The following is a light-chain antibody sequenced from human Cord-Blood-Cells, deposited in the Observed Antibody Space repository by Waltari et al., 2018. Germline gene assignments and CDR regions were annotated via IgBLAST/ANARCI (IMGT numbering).Light chain of an antibody. J-gene: IGKJ2*03. Sequence: DIVMTQSPLSLPVTPGERASISCRSSQSLLHSNGYNYLDWYLQKPGQSPQLLIYLGSNRASGVPDRFSGSGSGTYFTLKISRVEAEDVGVYYCMQALQTPYSFGQGTKLEIK. CDR1: QSLLHSNGYNY. V-gene: IGKV2-28*01. CDR2: LGS. CDR3: MQALQTPYS.